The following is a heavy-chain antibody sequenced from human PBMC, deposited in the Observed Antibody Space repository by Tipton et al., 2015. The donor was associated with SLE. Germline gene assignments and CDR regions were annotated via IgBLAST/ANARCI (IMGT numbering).Heavy chain of an antibody. Sequence: LRLSCTVSGGSISSAGHYWSWIRQPAGKGLEWIGRIYSSGSTNYNPSLKSRVTISVDTSKKQFSLKLSSVTAADTAVYYCARQGPLWYYYYYMDVWGEGTTVTVSS. CDR2: IYSSGST. V-gene: IGHV4-61*02. J-gene: IGHJ6*03. CDR3: ARQGPLWYYYYYMDV. CDR1: GGSISSAGHY. D-gene: IGHD3-10*01.